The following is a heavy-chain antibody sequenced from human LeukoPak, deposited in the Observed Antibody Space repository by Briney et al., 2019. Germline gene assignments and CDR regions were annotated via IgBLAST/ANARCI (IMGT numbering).Heavy chain of an antibody. CDR3: ARDHSSSGMDV. J-gene: IGHJ6*02. CDR1: GFTFSSYA. CDR2: ISSSSYI. Sequence: GGSLRLSCAASGFTFSSYAMSWVRQAPGKGLEWVSSISSSSYIYYADSVKGRFTISRDNAKNSLYLQMNSLRAEDTAVYYCARDHSSSGMDVWGQGTTVTVSS. V-gene: IGHV3-21*01.